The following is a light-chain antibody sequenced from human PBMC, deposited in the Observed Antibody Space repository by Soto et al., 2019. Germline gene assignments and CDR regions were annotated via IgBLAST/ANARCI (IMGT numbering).Light chain of an antibody. CDR3: QQFNSYPIT. CDR2: TAS. V-gene: IGKV1-9*01. J-gene: IGKJ5*01. Sequence: DIQLTQSPSFLSASVGDRITITCRASQDITNSLAWYHQKPGKTPKFLISTASTLQSGVPSRFSGTGSGKEFTLTISGLPPEDFATYYCQQFNSYPITFGQGTRLEI. CDR1: QDITNS.